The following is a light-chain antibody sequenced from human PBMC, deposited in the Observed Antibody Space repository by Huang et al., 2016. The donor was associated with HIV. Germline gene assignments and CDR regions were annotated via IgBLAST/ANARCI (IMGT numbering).Light chain of an antibody. CDR1: PSVGSVS. Sequence: VLTQSPCTLSLSPGGRATLACRASPSVGSVSFAWYQQRPGQAPRLRIYGAASRASCVPDRFSGSRSGTDFTLAISRVEPEDFAVYYCQHYDSSSGFTFGPGTKVEVK. J-gene: IGKJ3*01. V-gene: IGKV3-20*01. CDR3: QHYDSSSGFT. CDR2: GAA.